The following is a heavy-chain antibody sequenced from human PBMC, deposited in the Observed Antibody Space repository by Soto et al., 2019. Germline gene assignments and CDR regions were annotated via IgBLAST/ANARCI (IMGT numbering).Heavy chain of an antibody. D-gene: IGHD2-8*01. J-gene: IGHJ3*02. Sequence: EVQLLESGGGVVQPGGSLRLSCAASGFTFSAYAMSWVRQAPGKGLQWVSGVGGSDTDKHYADSVRGRFTVSRDNSKNTLYLHMNSLRVDDTAVYYCAKDATAVNGVWDPFDMWGQGTEVTVSS. V-gene: IGHV3-23*01. CDR1: GFTFSAYA. CDR2: VGGSDTDK. CDR3: AKDATAVNGVWDPFDM.